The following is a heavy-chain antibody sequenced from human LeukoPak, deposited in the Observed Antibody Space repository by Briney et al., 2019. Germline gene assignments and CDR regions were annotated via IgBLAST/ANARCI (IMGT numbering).Heavy chain of an antibody. CDR1: GGTFSSYA. CDR3: ARGRFNSITFDY. Sequence: EASVKVSCKASGGTFSSYAISRVRQAPGQGLEWMGWISAYNGNTNYAQKLQGRVTMTTDTSTSTAYMELRSLRSDDTAVYYCARGRFNSITFDYWGQGTLVTVSS. D-gene: IGHD3-3*02. V-gene: IGHV1-18*01. CDR2: ISAYNGNT. J-gene: IGHJ4*02.